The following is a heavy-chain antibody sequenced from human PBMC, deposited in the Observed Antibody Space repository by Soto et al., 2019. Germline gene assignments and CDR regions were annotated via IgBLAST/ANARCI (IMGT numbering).Heavy chain of an antibody. Sequence: PSETLSLTCDVSGDFLTTYYWNWIRQSPGKGLEWIGYIFYGGHTNYNPSLRGRATISVDTSKNQFSLKLSSVTAADTAVYYCARSPQYSSGWNGGFDYWGQGTLGTVSS. CDR3: ARSPQYSSGWNGGFDY. J-gene: IGHJ4*02. CDR1: GDFLTTYY. CDR2: IFYGGHT. V-gene: IGHV4-59*01. D-gene: IGHD6-19*01.